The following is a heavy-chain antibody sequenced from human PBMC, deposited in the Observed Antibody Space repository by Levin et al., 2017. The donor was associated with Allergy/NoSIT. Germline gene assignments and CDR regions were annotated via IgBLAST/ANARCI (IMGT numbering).Heavy chain of an antibody. CDR1: GFTFSSYG. Sequence: AGGSLRLSCAASGFTFSSYGMHWVRQAPGKGLEWVAVISYDGSNKYYADSVKGRFTISRDNSKNTLYLQMNSLRAEDTAVYYCAKNSWRIAAAGTPDYWGQGTLVTVSS. CDR3: AKNSWRIAAAGTPDY. J-gene: IGHJ4*02. V-gene: IGHV3-30*18. D-gene: IGHD6-13*01. CDR2: ISYDGSNK.